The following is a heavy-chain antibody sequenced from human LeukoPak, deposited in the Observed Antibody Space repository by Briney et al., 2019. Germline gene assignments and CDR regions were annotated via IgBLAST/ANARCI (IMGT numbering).Heavy chain of an antibody. J-gene: IGHJ4*02. CDR2: IFSGGST. V-gene: IGHV3-53*05. CDR3: AKESPGMYYFDY. CDR1: GFTVSSNY. Sequence: GGSLRLSCAASGFTVSSNYMSWVRQAPGKGLEWVSVIFSGGSTYYADSVKGRFTISRDNSKNTLYLQMNSLRAEDTAVYYCAKESPGMYYFDYWGQGTLVTVSS.